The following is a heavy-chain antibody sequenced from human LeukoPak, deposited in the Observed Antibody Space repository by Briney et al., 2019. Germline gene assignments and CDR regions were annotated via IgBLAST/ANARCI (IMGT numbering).Heavy chain of an antibody. D-gene: IGHD2-2*01. CDR1: GYSFTSYW. CDR3: ARRDGYCSSTSCYADYYYGMDV. Sequence: HGESLKISCKGSGYSFTSYWIGWVRRMPGKGLEWMGIIYPGDSDTTHSPSFQGQVTISADKSISTAYLQWSSLKASDTAMYYCARRDGYCSSTSCYADYYYGMDVWGQGTTVTVSS. V-gene: IGHV5-51*01. J-gene: IGHJ6*02. CDR2: IYPGDSDT.